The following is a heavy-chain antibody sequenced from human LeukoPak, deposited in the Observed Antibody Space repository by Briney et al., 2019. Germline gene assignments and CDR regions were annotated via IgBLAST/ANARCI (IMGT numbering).Heavy chain of an antibody. D-gene: IGHD6-19*01. CDR3: ARGTSGWFEY. V-gene: IGHV4-61*08. CDR2: IYYSGST. Sequence: SETLSLTCAVSGGSISSGGYYWSWIRQPPGKGLEWIGYIYYSGSTNYNPSLKSRVTISVDTSKNQFSLKLSSVTAADTAVYYCARGTSGWFEYWGQGTLVTVSS. CDR1: GGSISSGGYY. J-gene: IGHJ4*02.